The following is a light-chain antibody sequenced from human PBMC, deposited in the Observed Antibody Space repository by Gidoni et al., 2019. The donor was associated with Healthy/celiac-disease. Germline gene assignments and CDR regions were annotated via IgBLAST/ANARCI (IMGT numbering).Light chain of an antibody. Sequence: DIVMTQSPDSLAVSLGERATINCKSSQSFLYSSNNKNYLAWYQQKPGQPPKLLIYWASTRESGVADRFSGSGSGTDFTLTISSLQAEDVAVYYCQQYYSTPPTFGQGTKVEIK. CDR2: WAS. V-gene: IGKV4-1*01. CDR3: QQYYSTPPT. J-gene: IGKJ1*01. CDR1: QSFLYSSNNKNY.